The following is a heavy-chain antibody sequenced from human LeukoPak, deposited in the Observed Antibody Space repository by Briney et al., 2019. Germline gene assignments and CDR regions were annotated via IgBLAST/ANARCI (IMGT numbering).Heavy chain of an antibody. CDR1: GFTFSSYW. CDR2: IKQDGSEK. Sequence: GGSLRLSCAASGFTFSSYWMSWVRQAPGKGLEWVANIKQDGSEKYYVDSVKGRFTISRDNAKNSLYLQMNSLRAEDTAVYYCAKDRPCINDVCHGDFDYWGQGTLVTVSS. J-gene: IGHJ4*02. D-gene: IGHD2-8*01. V-gene: IGHV3-7*01. CDR3: AKDRPCINDVCHGDFDY.